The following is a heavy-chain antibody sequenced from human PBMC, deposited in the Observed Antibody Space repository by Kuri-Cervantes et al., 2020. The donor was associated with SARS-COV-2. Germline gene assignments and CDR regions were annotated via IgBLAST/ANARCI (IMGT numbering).Heavy chain of an antibody. CDR3: AREVAMATGDYYYYMDV. D-gene: IGHD5-18*01. V-gene: IGHV1-2*02. Sequence: ASVKVSCKASGYTFTGYYMHWVRQAPGQGLEWMGWINPNSGGTNYAQKFQGRVTMTRDTSISTAYMELSRLRSDDTAVYYCAREVAMATGDYYYYMDVWGKGTTVTVSS. CDR2: INPNSGGT. J-gene: IGHJ6*03. CDR1: GYTFTGYY.